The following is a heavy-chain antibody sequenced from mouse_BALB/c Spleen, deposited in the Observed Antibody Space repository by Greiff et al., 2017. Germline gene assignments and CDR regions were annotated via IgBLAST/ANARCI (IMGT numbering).Heavy chain of an antibody. CDR2: IWSGGST. D-gene: IGHD1-1*01. J-gene: IGHJ3*01. Sequence: QVQLQQSGPGLVQPSQSLSITCTVSGFSLTSYGVHWVRQSPGKGLEWLGVIWSGGSTDYNSALTSRLSISKDNSKSQVFLKMNSLQTDDTARYYCARDHGSSYWFAYWGQGTLVTVSA. CDR1: GFSLTSYG. CDR3: ARDHGSSYWFAY. V-gene: IGHV2-4-1*01.